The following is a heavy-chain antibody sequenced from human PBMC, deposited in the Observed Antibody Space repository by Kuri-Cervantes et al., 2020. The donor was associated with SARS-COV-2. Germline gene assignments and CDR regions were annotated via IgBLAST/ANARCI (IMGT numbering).Heavy chain of an antibody. CDR2: ISFDGDKT. D-gene: IGHD1-7*01. V-gene: IGHV3-30-3*01. CDR3: ARCSGITGTDFYYYYGMDV. Sequence: GGSLRLSCKASGFRFGIHAMHWVRQAPGKGLEWLSFISFDGDKTYYADSVRGRFTISRDNSENTVSLQMNSLRAEDTAVYYCARCSGITGTDFYYYYGMDVWGQGTTVTVSS. CDR1: GFRFGIHA. J-gene: IGHJ6*02.